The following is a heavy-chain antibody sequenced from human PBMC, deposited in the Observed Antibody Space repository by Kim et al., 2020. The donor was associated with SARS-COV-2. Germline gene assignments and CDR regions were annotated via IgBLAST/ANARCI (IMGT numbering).Heavy chain of an antibody. V-gene: IGHV3-48*03. CDR1: GFTFGTYE. Sequence: GGSLRLSCAASGFTFGTYEMNWVRQAPGKGLEWVSYITSTGYTIYYADSVKGRFTISRDNAKNSLFLQMNSLRAEDTAFYYCARGKGPGPYFDYWGQGTLVTVSS. CDR3: ARGKGPGPYFDY. CDR2: ITSTGYTI. J-gene: IGHJ4*02.